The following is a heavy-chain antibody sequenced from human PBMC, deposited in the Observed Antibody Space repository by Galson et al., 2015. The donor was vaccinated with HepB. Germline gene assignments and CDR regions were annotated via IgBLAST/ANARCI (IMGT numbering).Heavy chain of an antibody. J-gene: IGHJ4*02. D-gene: IGHD3-22*01. CDR2: ISYDGSDK. CDR1: GFSFGYYG. Sequence: SLRLSCAASGFSFGYYGMHWVRQAPGKGLERVASISYDGSDKNYADSVKGRFTLSRDTSKNTLFLQMSSLRVEDTAVYYCAKDSGYSQPYFDHWGQGTLVTVSS. CDR3: AKDSGYSQPYFDH. V-gene: IGHV3-30*18.